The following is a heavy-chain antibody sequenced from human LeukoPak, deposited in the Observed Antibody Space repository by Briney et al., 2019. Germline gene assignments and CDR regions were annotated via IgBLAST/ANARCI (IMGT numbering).Heavy chain of an antibody. CDR1: GYTFTGYY. CDR3: ARVVPAVDAFDI. CDR2: INPNSGGT. D-gene: IGHD2-2*01. Sequence: RASVKVSCKASGYTFTGYYMHWVRQAPGQGLEWMGWINPNSGGTNYAQKLQGRVTMTTDTSTSTAYMELRSLRSDDTAVYYCARVVPAVDAFDIWGQGTMVTVSS. J-gene: IGHJ3*02. V-gene: IGHV1-2*02.